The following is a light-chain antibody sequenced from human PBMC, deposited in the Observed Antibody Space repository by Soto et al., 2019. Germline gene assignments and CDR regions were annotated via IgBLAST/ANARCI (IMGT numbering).Light chain of an antibody. CDR2: EVT. V-gene: IGLV2-14*01. J-gene: IGLJ2*01. CDR3: NSYTLSKTVI. Sequence: QSVLPQPASVSGSPGQSITMSCSGTSSDVGAHDFVSWYQHHPDKAPKVIIFEVTKRPSGVSDRFSGSKTGNTASLTISGLQAEDEADYYCNSYTLSKTVIFGGGTKLTVL. CDR1: SSDVGAHDF.